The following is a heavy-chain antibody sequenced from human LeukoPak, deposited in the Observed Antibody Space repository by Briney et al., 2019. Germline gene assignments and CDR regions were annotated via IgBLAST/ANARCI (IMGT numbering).Heavy chain of an antibody. Sequence: KPSETLSLTCTVSGGSISSYYWSWIRQPPGKGLEWIGYIYYSGSTNYNPSPKSRVTISVDTSKNQFSLKLSSVTAADTAVYYCARGLGYGGNYYFDYWGQGTLVTVSS. CDR2: IYYSGST. J-gene: IGHJ4*02. CDR3: ARGLGYGGNYYFDY. CDR1: GGSISSYY. D-gene: IGHD4-23*01. V-gene: IGHV4-59*01.